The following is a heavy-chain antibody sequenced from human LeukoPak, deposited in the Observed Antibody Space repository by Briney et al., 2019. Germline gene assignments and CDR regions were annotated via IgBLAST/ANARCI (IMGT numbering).Heavy chain of an antibody. Sequence: GGSLRLSCAASGFTFSSYAMHWVRQAPGKGLEWVAVISYDGGNKYYADSVKGRFTISRDNSKNTLYLQMSSLRAEDTAVYYCARDLIDYWGQGTLVTVSS. J-gene: IGHJ4*02. CDR3: ARDLIDY. CDR2: ISYDGGNK. V-gene: IGHV3-30-3*01. CDR1: GFTFSSYA.